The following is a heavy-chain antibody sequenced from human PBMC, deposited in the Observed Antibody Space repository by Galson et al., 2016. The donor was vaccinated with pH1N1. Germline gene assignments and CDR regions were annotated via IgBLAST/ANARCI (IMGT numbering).Heavy chain of an antibody. CDR3: ARETPSPSPTVLRYFDWSRGLSAFDM. J-gene: IGHJ3*02. V-gene: IGHV7-4-1*02. CDR1: GYTFNTYA. CDR2: INTDTGNP. Sequence: SVKVSCKASGYTFNTYALNWVRQAPGQGLEWMGWINTDTGNPTYAPGFTGRFVFSLDTSVNTACLQINSLKADDTAVYYCARETPSPSPTVLRYFDWSRGLSAFDMWGRGTLVTVSS. D-gene: IGHD3-9*01.